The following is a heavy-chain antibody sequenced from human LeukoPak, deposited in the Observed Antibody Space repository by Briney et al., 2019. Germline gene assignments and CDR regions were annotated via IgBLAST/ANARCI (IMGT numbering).Heavy chain of an antibody. J-gene: IGHJ1*01. CDR1: GFTFSNAW. Sequence: PGGSLRLSCAASGFTFSNAWMSWVRQAPGKGLEWVGRIKSKTDGGTTDYAAPVKGRFTISRDDSKNTLYLQMNSLKTEDTAVYYCTTWELLRRRPRHPGEYFQHWGQGTLVTVSP. V-gene: IGHV3-15*01. D-gene: IGHD1-26*01. CDR3: TTWELLRRRPRHPGEYFQH. CDR2: IKSKTDGGTT.